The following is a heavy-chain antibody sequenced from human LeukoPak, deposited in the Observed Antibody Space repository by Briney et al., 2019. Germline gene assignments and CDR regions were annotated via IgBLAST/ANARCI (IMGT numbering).Heavy chain of an antibody. CDR2: INPSGGST. CDR1: GYTFTTDY. CDR3: ARGYSPTLRTTGNDY. V-gene: IGHV1-46*01. Sequence: ASVKVSCKASGYTFTTDYIHWVRQAPGQGLEWMGIINPSGGSTTYAQKFQGRVIMTGDTSTSTVYMELCSLRSEDTAVYYCARGYSPTLRTTGNDYWGQGTLVTVSS. D-gene: IGHD1-1*01. J-gene: IGHJ4*02.